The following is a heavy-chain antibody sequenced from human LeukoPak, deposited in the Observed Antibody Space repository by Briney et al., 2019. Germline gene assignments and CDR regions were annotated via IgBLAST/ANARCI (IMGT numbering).Heavy chain of an antibody. V-gene: IGHV4-59*01. D-gene: IGHD5-24*01. CDR3: ARKEIYMYYFDY. J-gene: IGHJ4*02. CDR1: GGSISSYY. Sequence: SETLSLTCTVPGGSISSYYWSWIRQPPGKGLEWIGYIYYSGSTNYNPSLKSRVTISLDTSKNQFSLKLSSVTAADTAVYYCARKEIYMYYFDYWGQGTLVTVSS. CDR2: IYYSGST.